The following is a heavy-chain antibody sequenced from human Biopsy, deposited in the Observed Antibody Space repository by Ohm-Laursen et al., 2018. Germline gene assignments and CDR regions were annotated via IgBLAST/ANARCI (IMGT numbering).Heavy chain of an antibody. V-gene: IGHV4-4*07. CDR1: GGPIDSYY. CDR2: TYKGGNT. Sequence: SETLSLTCTVSGGPIDSYYWCWIRQPAGKGLEWIGHTYKGGNTNHNSSLKSRVSMSVDTSKNQLSLTLRSVTAADTAVYYCARDLPSSYYYAMDVWGQGTTVTVSS. CDR3: ARDLPSSYYYAMDV. J-gene: IGHJ6*02.